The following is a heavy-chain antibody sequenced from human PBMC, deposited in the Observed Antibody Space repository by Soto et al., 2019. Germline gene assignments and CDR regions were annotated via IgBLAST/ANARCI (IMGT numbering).Heavy chain of an antibody. V-gene: IGHV3-30-3*01. CDR1: GFTFSSYA. J-gene: IGHJ4*02. D-gene: IGHD6-13*01. CDR2: ISYDGSNK. Sequence: QVQLVESGGGVVQPGRSLRLSCAASGFTFSSYAMHWVRQAPGKGLEWVAVISYDGSNKYYADSVKGRFTISRDNSKNTLYLQMNSLRAEDTAVYYCARRIAAAGTSGEYYFDYWGQGTLVTVSS. CDR3: ARRIAAAGTSGEYYFDY.